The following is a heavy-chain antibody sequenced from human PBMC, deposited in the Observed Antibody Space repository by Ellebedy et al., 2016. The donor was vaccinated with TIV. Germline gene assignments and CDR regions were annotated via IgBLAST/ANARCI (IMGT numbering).Heavy chain of an antibody. CDR1: GYTFTAYY. CDR2: INPSNGGT. J-gene: IGHJ4*02. CDR3: ARDANDAFDY. V-gene: IGHV1-46*01. D-gene: IGHD1-1*01. Sequence: ASVKVSCXASGYTFTAYYVHWVRQAPGQGLEWMGMINPSNGGTTYAQNFQGRVSMTRDTSTSTLYLELSSLTSEDTAVYYCARDANDAFDYWGQGTLVTVSS.